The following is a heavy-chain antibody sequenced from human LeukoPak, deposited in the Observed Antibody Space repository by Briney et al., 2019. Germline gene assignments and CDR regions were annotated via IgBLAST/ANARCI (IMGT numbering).Heavy chain of an antibody. J-gene: IGHJ3*02. CDR1: GYSISSGYY. CDR2: IYHSGST. V-gene: IGHV4-38-2*01. D-gene: IGHD1-26*01. CDR3: ARVGGSYYMGDAFDI. Sequence: SETLSLTCAVSGYSISSGYYWGWIRQPPGKGLEWIGSIYHSGSTYYNPSLKSRVTISVDTSKNQSSLKLSSVTAADTAVYYCARVGGSYYMGDAFDIWGQGTMVTVSS.